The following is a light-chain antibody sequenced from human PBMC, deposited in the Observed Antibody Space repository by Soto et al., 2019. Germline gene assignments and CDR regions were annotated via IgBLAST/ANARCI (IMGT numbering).Light chain of an antibody. CDR2: DAS. CDR1: QTISGW. V-gene: IGKV1-5*01. Sequence: DIQMTQSPSTLSASVGDRVTITCRARQTISGWLAWYQQKPGKAPRLLIYDASTLETGVPSRFSGSGSGTDFTLTISSLQPDDFATYYCQQYNSYSWTFGQGTKVEIK. J-gene: IGKJ1*01. CDR3: QQYNSYSWT.